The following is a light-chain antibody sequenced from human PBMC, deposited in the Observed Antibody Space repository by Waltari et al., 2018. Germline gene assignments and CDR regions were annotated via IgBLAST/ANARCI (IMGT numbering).Light chain of an antibody. CDR2: KAS. CDR3: QEDDSLPIT. J-gene: IGKJ4*01. V-gene: IGKV1-5*03. CDR1: PYVKNN. Sequence: DLQMTQSPSTVPASVGHRVTITCRASPYVKNNLAWFQQKPGKAPKVLIHKASRLESGVPSSFSGSGFGTEVILSISSLQPDDFATYYCQEDDSLPITFGGGTKVEIK.